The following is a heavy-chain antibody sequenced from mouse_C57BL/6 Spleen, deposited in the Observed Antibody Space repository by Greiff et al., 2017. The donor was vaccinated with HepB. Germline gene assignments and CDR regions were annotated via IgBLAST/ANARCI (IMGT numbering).Heavy chain of an antibody. Sequence: SGAELARPGASVKLSCKASGYTFTSYGISWVKQRTGQGLEWNGEIYPRSGNTYYNEKFKGKATLTADKSSSTAYMELRSLTSEDSAVYFCASEGLRQGYYAMDYWGQGTSVTVSS. CDR2: IYPRSGNT. J-gene: IGHJ4*01. D-gene: IGHD1-1*01. CDR3: ASEGLRQGYYAMDY. CDR1: GYTFTSYG. V-gene: IGHV1-81*01.